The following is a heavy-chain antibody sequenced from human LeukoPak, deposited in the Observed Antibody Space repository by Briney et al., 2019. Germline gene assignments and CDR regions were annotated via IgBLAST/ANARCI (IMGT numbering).Heavy chain of an antibody. D-gene: IGHD2-8*02. Sequence: SETLSLTCIVSGGSISGHFWSWIRQPPGKGLEWIGNINYRGSTNYNPSLKSGVTISVDTSKNQFSLKLSSVTAADAAVYYCARDRNYWYGTEYYFDYWGQGTLVTVSS. CDR1: GGSISGHF. CDR3: ARDRNYWYGTEYYFDY. CDR2: INYRGST. J-gene: IGHJ4*02. V-gene: IGHV4-59*11.